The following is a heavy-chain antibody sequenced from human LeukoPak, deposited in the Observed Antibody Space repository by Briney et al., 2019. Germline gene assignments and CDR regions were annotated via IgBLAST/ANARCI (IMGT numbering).Heavy chain of an antibody. V-gene: IGHV1-2*02. CDR3: ARGRDYDILTGYLPYYGMDV. CDR2: INPNSGGT. J-gene: IGHJ6*02. Sequence: ASVKVSCKASGYTFTGYYMHWVRQAPGQGLEWMGWINPNSGGTNYAQKFQGRVTMTRDTSISTAYMELSRLRSDDTAVYYCARGRDYDILTGYLPYYGMDVWGQGTTVTVSS. CDR1: GYTFTGYY. D-gene: IGHD3-9*01.